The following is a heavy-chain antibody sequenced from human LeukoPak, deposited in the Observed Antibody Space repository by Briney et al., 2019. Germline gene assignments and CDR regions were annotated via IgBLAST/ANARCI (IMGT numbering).Heavy chain of an antibody. J-gene: IGHJ4*02. D-gene: IGHD1-26*01. CDR1: GFTFSSYG. CDR2: ISGSGGST. CDR3: AKDLSPSGSYFTAFVY. V-gene: IGHV3-23*01. Sequence: PGGSLRLSCAASGFTFSSYGMSWARQAPGKGLEWVSAISGSGGSTYYADSVKGRFTISRDNSKNTLYLQMNSLRAEDTAVYYCAKDLSPSGSYFTAFVYWGQGTLVTVSS.